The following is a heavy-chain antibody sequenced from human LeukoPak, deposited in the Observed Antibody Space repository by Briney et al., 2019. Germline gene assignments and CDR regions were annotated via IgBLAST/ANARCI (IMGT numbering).Heavy chain of an antibody. J-gene: IGHJ4*02. CDR1: GASVSSSNYY. CDR2: IYFSGST. Sequence: SETLSLTCTVSGASVSSSNYYWGWIRQPPGKGREWIGYIYFSGSTNYNPSLKSRVTISVDTSKNQFSLKLSSVTAADTAVYYCARGVVAAPQTFDYWGQGTLVTVSS. V-gene: IGHV4-61*01. D-gene: IGHD2-15*01. CDR3: ARGVVAAPQTFDY.